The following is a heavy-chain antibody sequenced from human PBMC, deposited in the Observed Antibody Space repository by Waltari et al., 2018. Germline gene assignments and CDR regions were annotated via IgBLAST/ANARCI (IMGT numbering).Heavy chain of an antibody. V-gene: IGHV3-74*01. Sequence: EVQLVESGGGLVQPGGSLRLSCAASGNTLGNDYMHWVRQAPGKGLVWVSHINGPGSTTRYADSVKGRFTISRDNAKKMLYLQMNSLRAEDTAVYFCAREVDAFDVWGQGTMVTVSS. CDR2: INGPGSTT. CDR1: GNTLGNDY. J-gene: IGHJ3*01. CDR3: AREVDAFDV.